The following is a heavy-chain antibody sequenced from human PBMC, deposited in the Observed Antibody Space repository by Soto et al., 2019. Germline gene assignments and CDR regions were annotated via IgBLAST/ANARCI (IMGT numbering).Heavy chain of an antibody. CDR1: GFIFSNYG. J-gene: IGHJ6*02. Sequence: GGSLRLSCAASGFIFSNYGMNWVRQAPGKGLEWVSAISGSGTSTYYAESVKGRFTISRDNSKNTLTLQMNSLRAEDTAVYNCAFTNSVSWSYYYFGMDVWGPGTTVTVFS. V-gene: IGHV3-23*01. D-gene: IGHD6-13*01. CDR3: AFTNSVSWSYYYFGMDV. CDR2: ISGSGTST.